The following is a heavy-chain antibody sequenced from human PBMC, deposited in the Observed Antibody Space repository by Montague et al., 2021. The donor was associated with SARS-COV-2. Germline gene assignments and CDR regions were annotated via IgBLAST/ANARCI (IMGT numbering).Heavy chain of an antibody. D-gene: IGHD3-9*01. Sequence: PALVKPTQTLPLTCTFSGFSLSTSGMCVSWIRQPPGKALEWLALIDWDDDKYYSTSLKTRLTISKDTSKNQVVLTMTNMDPVDTATYYCARFRDYDILTGSYSGFDSWGQGTLVTVSS. V-gene: IGHV2-70*01. CDR2: IDWDDDK. CDR3: ARFRDYDILTGSYSGFDS. J-gene: IGHJ4*02. CDR1: GFSLSTSGMC.